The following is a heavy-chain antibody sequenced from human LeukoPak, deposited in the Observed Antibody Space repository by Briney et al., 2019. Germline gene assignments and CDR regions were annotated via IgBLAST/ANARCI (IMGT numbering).Heavy chain of an antibody. V-gene: IGHV4-34*01. CDR3: ARALTNYYGSGSYRARKNWFDP. J-gene: IGHJ5*02. D-gene: IGHD3-10*01. Sequence: SETLSLTCAVDGGSFSGYYWSWIRQPPGKGLEWIGEINHSGSTNYNPSLKSRVTISVDTSKNQFSLKLSSVTAAYTAVYYCARALTNYYGSGSYRARKNWFDPWGQGTLVTVSS. CDR1: GGSFSGYY. CDR2: INHSGST.